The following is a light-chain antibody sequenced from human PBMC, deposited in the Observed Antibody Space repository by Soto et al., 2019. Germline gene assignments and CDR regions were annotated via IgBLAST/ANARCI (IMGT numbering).Light chain of an antibody. CDR1: STDFVSYNR. CDR3: SLYTSENTYV. J-gene: IGLJ1*01. CDR2: EAS. Sequence: ALTQPPSVSGSPGQSVTISCTGTSTDFVSYNRVSWYQQPPGTAPKLIIYEASNRPSGVPDRFSGSKSGNTASLTISGLQAADEADYYCSLYTSENTYVFGTGTKVTVL. V-gene: IGLV2-18*01.